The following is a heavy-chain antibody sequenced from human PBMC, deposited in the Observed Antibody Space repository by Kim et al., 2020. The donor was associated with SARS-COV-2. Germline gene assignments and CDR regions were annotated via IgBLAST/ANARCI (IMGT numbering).Heavy chain of an antibody. Sequence: GGSLRLSCAASGFTFSSYGMHWVRQAPGKGLEWVAVISYDGSNKYYADSVKGRFTISRDNSKNTLYLQMNSLRAEDTAVYYCAKDLSTVRTYWYFDLWGR. CDR2: ISYDGSNK. CDR1: GFTFSSYG. V-gene: IGHV3-30*18. J-gene: IGHJ2*01. CDR3: AKDLSTVRTYWYFDL. D-gene: IGHD4-17*01.